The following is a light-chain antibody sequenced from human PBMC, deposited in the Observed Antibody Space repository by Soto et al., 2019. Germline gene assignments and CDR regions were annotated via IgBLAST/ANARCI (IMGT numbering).Light chain of an antibody. CDR1: SSDVGGYNY. V-gene: IGLV2-14*01. CDR3: SSYTSSSTGVV. Sequence: QSVLTQPASVSESRGQSITSSCTGTSSDVGGYNYVSWYQQHPGKAPKLMIYDVSNRPSGVSNRFSGSKSGNTASLTISGLQAEDEADYYCSSYTSSSTGVVFGGGTNLTVL. CDR2: DVS. J-gene: IGLJ2*01.